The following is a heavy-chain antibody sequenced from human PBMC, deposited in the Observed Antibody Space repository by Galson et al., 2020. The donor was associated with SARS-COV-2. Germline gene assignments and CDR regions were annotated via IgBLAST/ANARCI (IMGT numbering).Heavy chain of an antibody. D-gene: IGHD3-22*01. V-gene: IGHV1-2*02. Sequence: ASVKVSCRASGYTFTDYFIHWVRQAPGQGLEWMGWINPDSGGTNYAQNFRGRVTMTRDTSISTAYMELTRLTSDDTAVYFCARRGAPVSGAVYYFVDYWGQGTLVTVSS. J-gene: IGHJ4*02. CDR1: GYTFTDYF. CDR2: INPDSGGT. CDR3: ARRGAPVSGAVYYFVDY.